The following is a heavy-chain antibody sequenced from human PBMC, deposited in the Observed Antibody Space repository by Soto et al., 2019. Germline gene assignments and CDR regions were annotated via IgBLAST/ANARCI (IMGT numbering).Heavy chain of an antibody. J-gene: IGHJ2*01. V-gene: IGHV4-39*01. CDR1: GGSISSSSHY. D-gene: IGHD2-2*02. Sequence: QLQLQESGPGLVEPSETLSLTCAVSGGSISSSSHYWGWIRQPPGKGLEWIGSISHSGSTNCNPSLKSRVTISVDTSKNQFSLKLSSVTAADTAVYYCARPQLTAAINWYFDLWGRGTLVTVSS. CDR2: ISHSGST. CDR3: ARPQLTAAINWYFDL.